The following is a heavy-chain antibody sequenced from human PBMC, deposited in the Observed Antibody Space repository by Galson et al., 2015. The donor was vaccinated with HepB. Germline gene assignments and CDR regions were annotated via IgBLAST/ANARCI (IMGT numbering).Heavy chain of an antibody. V-gene: IGHV3-7*01. CDR1: GFTFTGYW. CDR3: ARDQEPAYYFYHGMDV. Sequence: SLRLSCAASGFTFTGYWMNWVRQAPGKGLEWVANIKEDGSEKSYVDSVKGRFTISRDNAKKSLYLQMNSLRAEDTAVYYCARDQEPAYYFYHGMDVWGQGTAVTVSS. CDR2: IKEDGSEK. D-gene: IGHD1-26*01. J-gene: IGHJ6*02.